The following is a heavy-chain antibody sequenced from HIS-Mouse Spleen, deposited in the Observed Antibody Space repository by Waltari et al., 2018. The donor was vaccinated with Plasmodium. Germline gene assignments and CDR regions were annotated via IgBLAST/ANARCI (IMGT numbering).Heavy chain of an antibody. CDR1: GFTVSSNY. J-gene: IGHJ3*02. V-gene: IGHV3-53*01. CDR3: ARGMKSSSSAFDI. CDR2: IYSGGRP. Sequence: EVQLVESGGGLIQPGGSLRLSCAASGFTVSSNYMSWVRQAPGKGSGLASVIYSGGRPYYADSVKGRFTISRDNSKNTLYLQMNSLRAEDTAVYYCARGMKSSSSAFDIWGQGTMVTVSS. D-gene: IGHD6-6*01.